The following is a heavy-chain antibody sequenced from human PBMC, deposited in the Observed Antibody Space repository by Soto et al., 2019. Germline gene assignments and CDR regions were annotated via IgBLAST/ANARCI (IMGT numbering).Heavy chain of an antibody. V-gene: IGHV4-39*01. CDR2: IYYSGST. CDR1: GGSISSRNYY. CDR3: ASLVYDSAGYYYFDN. D-gene: IGHD3-22*01. J-gene: IGHJ4*02. Sequence: SETLSLTCTVSGGSISSRNYYWAWIRQSPVKGLEWIGSIYYSGSTYDNPSLKSRVTMSVDTSREQFSLKLSSVTAADTAVYYCASLVYDSAGYYYFDNWGQGTPVTAPQ.